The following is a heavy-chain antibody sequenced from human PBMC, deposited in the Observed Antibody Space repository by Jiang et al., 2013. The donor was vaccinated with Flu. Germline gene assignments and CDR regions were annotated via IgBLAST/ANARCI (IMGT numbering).Heavy chain of an antibody. D-gene: IGHD3-3*01. CDR3: SRDASGDY. J-gene: IGHJ4*02. CDR2: SRNEAKSYTT. CDR1: GFILSDYY. V-gene: IGHV3-72*01. Sequence: QLVESGGGLVQPGGSLRLSCAASGFILSDYYIDWVRQAPGKGLEWIGRSRNEAKSYTTDYAAPVKGRFTISRDDSKNSLFLQMNSLKTEDTAVYYCSRDASGDYWGQGTLVTVSS.